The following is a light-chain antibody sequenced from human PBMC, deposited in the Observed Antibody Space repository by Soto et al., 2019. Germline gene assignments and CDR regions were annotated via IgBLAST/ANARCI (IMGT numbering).Light chain of an antibody. CDR3: QQYNNRPPWT. J-gene: IGKJ1*01. CDR1: QSVRNN. Sequence: EIVMTQSPATLSVSPGERATLSCRASQSVRNNLAWYQQKRGQAPRLLIYGASTRATGIPARFSGSGSGTESTLTISSLYSEDFGVCYCQQYNNRPPWTFGQGTKVEIK. CDR2: GAS. V-gene: IGKV3-15*01.